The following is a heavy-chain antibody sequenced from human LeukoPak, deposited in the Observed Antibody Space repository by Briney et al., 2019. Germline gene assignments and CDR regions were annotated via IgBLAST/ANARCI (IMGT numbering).Heavy chain of an antibody. V-gene: IGHV3-7*04. CDR1: GFTFSSYW. CDR2: IKRDGSEK. D-gene: IGHD3-10*01. Sequence: PGGSLRLSCAASGFTFSSYWMSWVRQAPGKGLEWVANIKRDGSEKYYVDSVRGRFLISRDNVKNSLYLQMNSLRADDTAVYYCARDGVLKWFGGEDWGQGTLDTVSS. CDR3: ARDGVLKWFGGED. J-gene: IGHJ4*02.